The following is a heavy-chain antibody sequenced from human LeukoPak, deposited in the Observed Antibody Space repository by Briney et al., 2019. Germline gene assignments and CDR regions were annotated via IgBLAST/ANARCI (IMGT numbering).Heavy chain of an antibody. CDR2: INPNSGGT. CDR1: GYTFTGYY. D-gene: IGHD1-1*01. V-gene: IGHV1-2*02. CDR3: AREMLTIARLYYYGMDV. J-gene: IGHJ6*02. Sequence: ASVKVSCKASGYTFTGYYMHWVRQAPGQGLEWMGWINPNSGGTNYVQKFQGRVTMTRDTSISTAYMELSRLRSDDTAVYYCAREMLTIARLYYYGMDVWGQGTTVTVSS.